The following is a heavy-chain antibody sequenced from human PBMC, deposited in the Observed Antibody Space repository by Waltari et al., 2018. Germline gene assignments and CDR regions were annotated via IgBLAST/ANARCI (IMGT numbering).Heavy chain of an antibody. CDR3: AKSRGFEY. D-gene: IGHD3-10*01. J-gene: IGHJ4*02. CDR1: GFTFSRYW. V-gene: IGHV3-7*01. CDR2: INYDGRQK. Sequence: GFTFSRYWMSWVRQTPGKGLEWVANINYDGRQKYYVDSVKGRFAISRDNARNSVYLQMNSLRVEDTAVYYCAKSRGFEYWGQGALITVSS.